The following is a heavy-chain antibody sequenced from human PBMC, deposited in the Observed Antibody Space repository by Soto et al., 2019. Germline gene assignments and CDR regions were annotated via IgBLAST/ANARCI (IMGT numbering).Heavy chain of an antibody. J-gene: IGHJ5*02. Sequence: SVKVSCKASGGTFSSYAISWVRQAPGQGLEWMGGIIPIFGTANYAQKFQGRVTITADESTSTAYMELSSLRSEDTAVYYCARDPSAGNWFDPWGQGTLVTVSS. CDR2: IIPIFGTA. CDR1: GGTFSSYA. V-gene: IGHV1-69*13. CDR3: ARDPSAGNWFDP. D-gene: IGHD6-25*01.